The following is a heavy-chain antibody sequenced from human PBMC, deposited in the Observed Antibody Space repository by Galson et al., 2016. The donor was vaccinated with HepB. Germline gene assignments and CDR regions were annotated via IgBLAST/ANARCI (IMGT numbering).Heavy chain of an antibody. V-gene: IGHV6-1*01. Sequence: CAISGDSVSSNSAAWNWIRQSPSRGLEWLGRTYYRSKWYNDYAESVKSRITINPDTSKNQFSLQLHSVTPNDTAFYYCAGKGASGYALDYWGQGTSVTVSS. CDR1: GDSVSSNSAA. J-gene: IGHJ4*02. D-gene: IGHD6-25*01. CDR3: AGKGASGYALDY. CDR2: TYYRSKWYN.